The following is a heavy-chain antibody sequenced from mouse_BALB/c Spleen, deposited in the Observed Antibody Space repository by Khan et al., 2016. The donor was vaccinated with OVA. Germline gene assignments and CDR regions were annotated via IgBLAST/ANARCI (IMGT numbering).Heavy chain of an antibody. CDR2: ISPGCGDT. Sequence: QVQLQQSGAELARPGASVKLSCKASGYTFTDYYINWVKQRTGQGLEWIGEISPGCGDTYYNEKLKGKATLNEDKSSRPVYMQLRGLTAEASAVYFCARRNYFGYTFSYWGQGTLVTVSA. CDR3: ARRNYFGYTFSY. CDR1: GYTFTDYY. D-gene: IGHD1-2*01. J-gene: IGHJ3*01. V-gene: IGHV1-77*01.